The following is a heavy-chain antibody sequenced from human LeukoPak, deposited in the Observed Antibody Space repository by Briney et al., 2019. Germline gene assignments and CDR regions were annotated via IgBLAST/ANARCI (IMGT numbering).Heavy chain of an antibody. CDR2: ISAYNGNT. V-gene: IGHV1-18*01. J-gene: IGHJ4*02. D-gene: IGHD2-21*01. CDR1: GYNFSNYG. CDR3: ARDVGVIPSDY. Sequence: EASVKVSCKASGYNFSNYGISWVRQAPGQGLEWMGWISAYNGNTNYAQKLQGRVTMTTDTSTSTAYMELRSLRSDDTAVYYCARDVGVIPSDYWGQGTLVTVSS.